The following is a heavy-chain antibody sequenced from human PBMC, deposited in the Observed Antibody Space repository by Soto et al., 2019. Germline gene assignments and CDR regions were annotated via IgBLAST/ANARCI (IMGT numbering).Heavy chain of an antibody. CDR1: GGSFSSYA. Sequence: SVKVSCKASGGSFSSYAISWVRQAPGQGLEWMEGIIPIFGTANYAQKFQGRVTITADESTSTAYMELSSLRSEDTAVYYCASRRGEWELRAYYYYYGMDVWGQGTTVTVSS. J-gene: IGHJ6*02. V-gene: IGHV1-69*13. CDR3: ASRRGEWELRAYYYYYGMDV. D-gene: IGHD1-26*01. CDR2: IIPIFGTA.